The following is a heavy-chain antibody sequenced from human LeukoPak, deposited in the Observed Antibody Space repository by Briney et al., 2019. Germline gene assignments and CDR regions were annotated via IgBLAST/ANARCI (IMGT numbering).Heavy chain of an antibody. J-gene: IGHJ4*02. D-gene: IGHD3-10*01. V-gene: IGHV4-34*01. Sequence: SETLSLTCAVYGGSFSGYYWSWIRQPPGKGLEWIGEINHSGSTNYNPPLKSRVTISVDTSKNQFSLKLSSVTAADTAVYYCARSVPRLAMVRGVKRNRKYYFDYWGQGTLVTVSS. CDR3: ARSVPRLAMVRGVKRNRKYYFDY. CDR1: GGSFSGYY. CDR2: INHSGST.